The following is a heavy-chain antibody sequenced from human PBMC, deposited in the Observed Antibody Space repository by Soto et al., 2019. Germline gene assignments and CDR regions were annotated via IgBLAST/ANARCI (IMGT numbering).Heavy chain of an antibody. V-gene: IGHV1-18*01. CDR2: TRTYNGHA. CDR1: GYTFTNYG. J-gene: IGHJ4*02. CDR3: ARLTIFGVATYYLDY. Sequence: ASVKVSCKASGYTFTNYGISWVRQAPGQGLEWMGWTRTYNGHANYAQTLQGRVTMTTDTSTTTAYMELRSLRSDDTAVYYCARLTIFGVATYYLDYWGQGKLVTVSS. D-gene: IGHD3-3*01.